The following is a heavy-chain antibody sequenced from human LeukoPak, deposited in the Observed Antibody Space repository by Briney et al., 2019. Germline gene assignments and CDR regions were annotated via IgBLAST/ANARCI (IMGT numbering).Heavy chain of an antibody. D-gene: IGHD2-15*01. CDR3: ARDARGGLAFFSGGPLRYGMDV. CDR2: IKQDGSEK. V-gene: IGHV3-7*01. J-gene: IGHJ6*02. CDR1: GFTFSSYW. Sequence: GGSLRLSCAASGFTFSSYWMSWVRQAPGKGLEWVANIKQDGSEKYYVDSVKGRFTISRDNAKNSLYLQMNSLRAEDTAVYYCARDARGGLAFFSGGPLRYGMDVWGQGTTVTVSS.